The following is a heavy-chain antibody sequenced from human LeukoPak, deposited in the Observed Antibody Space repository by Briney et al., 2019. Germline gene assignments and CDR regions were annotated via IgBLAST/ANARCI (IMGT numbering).Heavy chain of an antibody. CDR1: GFTFSSYA. CDR3: ARPMTMSKDAFDI. CDR2: ISYDGSNK. V-gene: IGHV3-30-3*01. J-gene: IGHJ3*02. D-gene: IGHD4/OR15-4a*01. Sequence: GGSLRLSCAASGFTFSSYAIHWVRQAPGKGLEGVAGISYDGSNKYHADSVKGRFTFSRENSKNTVYLQMNSLRVEDTAVYYCARPMTMSKDAFDIWGQGTMVTVSS.